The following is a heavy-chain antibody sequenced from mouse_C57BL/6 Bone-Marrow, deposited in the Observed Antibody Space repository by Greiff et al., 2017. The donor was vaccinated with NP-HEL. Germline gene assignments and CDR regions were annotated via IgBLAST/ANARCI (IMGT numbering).Heavy chain of an antibody. J-gene: IGHJ3*01. CDR1: GYTFTDYY. Sequence: VKLQQSGPELVKPGASVKISCKASGYTFTDYYINWVKQRPGQGLEWIGWIFPGSGSTYYNEKFKGKATLTVDKSSSTANMLLSSLTSEDSAVYFCARSRQLRLLTWFAYWGQGTLVTVSA. D-gene: IGHD3-2*02. V-gene: IGHV1-75*01. CDR2: IFPGSGST. CDR3: ARSRQLRLLTWFAY.